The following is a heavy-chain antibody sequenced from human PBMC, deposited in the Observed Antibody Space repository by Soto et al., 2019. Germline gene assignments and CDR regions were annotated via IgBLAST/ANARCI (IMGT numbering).Heavy chain of an antibody. V-gene: IGHV3-30*18. CDR1: GFTFSSYG. CDR3: AKDGGDTAFDY. Sequence: QVQLVESGGGVVQPGRSLRLSCAASGFTFSSYGMHCVRQAPGKGLEWVAVISYDGSNKYYADSVKGRFTISRDNSKNTLYLQMNSLRAEDTAVYYCAKDGGDTAFDYWGQGTLVTVSS. J-gene: IGHJ4*02. CDR2: ISYDGSNK. D-gene: IGHD5-18*01.